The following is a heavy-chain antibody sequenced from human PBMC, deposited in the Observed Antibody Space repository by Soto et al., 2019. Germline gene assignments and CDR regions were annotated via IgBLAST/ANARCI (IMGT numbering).Heavy chain of an antibody. J-gene: IGHJ4*02. D-gene: IGHD6-19*01. CDR3: ARKTYTSGFLDY. Sequence: QVQLQESGPGLVKPSGTLSLTCAVSGGSISTNIWWSWVRQPPGKGLEWIGEIYHSGSTNYNPSLRGRVTISVDKSKNQFSLQLSSVTAADTAVYYCARKTYTSGFLDYWGQGTLVTVSS. V-gene: IGHV4-4*02. CDR2: IYHSGST. CDR1: GGSISTNIW.